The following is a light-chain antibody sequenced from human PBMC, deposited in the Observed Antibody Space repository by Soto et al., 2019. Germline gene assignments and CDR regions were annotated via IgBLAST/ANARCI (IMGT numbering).Light chain of an antibody. CDR1: SSDVGGYNY. CDR3: TSYTSSRIYV. V-gene: IGLV2-14*01. Sequence: QSALTQPASVSVSPGQSITISCTGTSSDVGGYNYVSWYQHHPGKAPKLMIYEVSNRPSGVSDRFSGSKSGNTTSLTISGLQAEDEADYFCTSYTSSRIYVFGAGTKLTVL. CDR2: EVS. J-gene: IGLJ1*01.